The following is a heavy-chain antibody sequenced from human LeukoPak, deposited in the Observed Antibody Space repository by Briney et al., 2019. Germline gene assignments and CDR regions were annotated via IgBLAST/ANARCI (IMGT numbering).Heavy chain of an antibody. D-gene: IGHD3-10*01. J-gene: IGHJ6*04. V-gene: IGHV3-64D*06. Sequence: PGGSLRLPCSASGFTFGSYAMHWVRQAPGKGLEYVSGISSNGGSTHYADSVKGRFTISRDNSKNTLYLQMSSLRAEDTAVYYCVTSRPSGGYYYYYGMDVWGKGTTVTVSS. CDR1: GFTFGSYA. CDR2: ISSNGGST. CDR3: VTSRPSGGYYYYYGMDV.